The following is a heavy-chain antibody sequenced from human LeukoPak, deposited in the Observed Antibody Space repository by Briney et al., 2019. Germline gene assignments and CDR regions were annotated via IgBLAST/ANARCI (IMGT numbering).Heavy chain of an antibody. D-gene: IGHD3-10*01. J-gene: IGHJ4*02. CDR2: ISSSSSYI. CDR1: GFSFTSYS. V-gene: IGHV3-21*01. CDR3: AREEGSGSYYNY. Sequence: GGSLRLSRAASGFSFTSYSMKWVRQAPGKGLEWVSSISSSSSYIYYADSVKGRFTISRDNAKNSLYLQMNSLRAEDTAVYYCAREEGSGSYYNYWGEGALVTVSS.